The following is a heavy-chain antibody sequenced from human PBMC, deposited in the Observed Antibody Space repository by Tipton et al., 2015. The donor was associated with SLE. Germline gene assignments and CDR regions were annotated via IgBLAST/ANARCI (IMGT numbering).Heavy chain of an antibody. Sequence: GLVKPSQTLSLICTVSGGSISSAGSYWSWIRQHPGRGLEWLGYISYSGSTYYNPSLKSRVSISIDTSRNQLSLNLRSVTAADTAVFYCGRQEGNWIDYWGQGTLVTVSS. CDR3: GRQEGNWIDY. J-gene: IGHJ4*02. CDR1: GGSISSAGSY. V-gene: IGHV4-31*02. CDR2: ISYSGST. D-gene: IGHD3-3*01.